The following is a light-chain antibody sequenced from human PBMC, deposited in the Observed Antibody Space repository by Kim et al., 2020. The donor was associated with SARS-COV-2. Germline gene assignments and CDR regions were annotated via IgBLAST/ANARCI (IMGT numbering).Light chain of an antibody. CDR1: KLEDRY. Sequence: SYELTQPPSVSVSPGQTATITCSGDKLEDRYVCWFQQKPGQSPLLVISHDTKRPSGIPERFSGSNSGNTATLTISGTQATDEADYFCQAWDSNTAVFGGGTQLTVL. CDR2: HDT. J-gene: IGLJ2*01. CDR3: QAWDSNTAV. V-gene: IGLV3-1*01.